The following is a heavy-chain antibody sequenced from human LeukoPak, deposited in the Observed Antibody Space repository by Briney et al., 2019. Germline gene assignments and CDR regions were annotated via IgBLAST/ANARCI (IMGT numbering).Heavy chain of an antibody. CDR2: IYHGDSDT. D-gene: IGHD4-23*01. CDR1: GYSFTSYW. J-gene: IGHJ3*02. CDR3: RRRVDYGGNSRAFDI. Sequence: GESLKICCEGSGYSFTSYWIGWVRPIAGKGLEWMGIIYHGDSDTSYRPFLQGDVTISAANSISAAYVQWSRLTAESTAMYYWRRRVDYGGNSRAFDIWGQGTMVTVSS. V-gene: IGHV5-51*01.